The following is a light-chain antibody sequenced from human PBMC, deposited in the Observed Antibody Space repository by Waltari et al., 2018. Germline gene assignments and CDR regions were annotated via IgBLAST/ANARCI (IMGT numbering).Light chain of an antibody. J-gene: IGLJ3*02. CDR1: SSDIGKYNL. V-gene: IGLV2-23*02. Sequence: QSALTQTASVSGSPGQAITISCSGTSSDIGKYNLVSWYQQHPGKAPTLIIYDVNKRPSGVSNRFSGSKSCNTAFLTISGLQTADEADYYCCSYVGSAISVFGGGTKLTVL. CDR2: DVN. CDR3: CSYVGSAISV.